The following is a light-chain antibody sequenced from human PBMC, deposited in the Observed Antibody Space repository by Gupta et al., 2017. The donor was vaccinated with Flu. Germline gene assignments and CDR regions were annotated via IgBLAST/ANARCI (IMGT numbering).Light chain of an antibody. J-gene: IGKJ3*01. CDR1: QSIGTS. V-gene: IGKV3-11*01. CDR3: QQRSNWPRFT. CDR2: DAS. Sequence: EVVLTQSPATLSLSPGERASLSCRASQSIGTSLAWYQQKPGQAPRLLIYDASNRATGIPARFRGTGSGTDLTLTITRRELEDFAVYYCQQRSNWPRFTFGQGTKVDIK.